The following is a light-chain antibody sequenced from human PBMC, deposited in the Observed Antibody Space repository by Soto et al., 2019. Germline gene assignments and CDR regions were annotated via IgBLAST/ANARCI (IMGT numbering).Light chain of an antibody. CDR2: GIS. Sequence: EIVRTQSPATLSVSPGESAPLSCRASQSVNSNYLAWYQQNPGQAPRLLIYGISKRATDIPDKFSGCGSGTEFTLNISSLKPEDLATYYCQQPGQWNITVGLGTRLEIK. J-gene: IGKJ5*01. CDR3: QQPGQWNIT. CDR1: QSVNSNY. V-gene: IGKV3D-20*02.